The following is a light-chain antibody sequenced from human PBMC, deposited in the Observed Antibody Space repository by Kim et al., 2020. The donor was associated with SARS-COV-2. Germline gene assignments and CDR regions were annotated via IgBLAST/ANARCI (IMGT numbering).Light chain of an antibody. Sequence: APGATATMACAGTNHDNTGVPWYQQKAGQAPVLVVTSDGDRPSGIPERFSGSNSRTTATLTISRVEAGDEADYYCQVWDSPGGQQVFGGGTKLTVL. V-gene: IGLV3-21*02. CDR1: NHDNTG. J-gene: IGLJ2*01. CDR3: QVWDSPGGQQV. CDR2: SDG.